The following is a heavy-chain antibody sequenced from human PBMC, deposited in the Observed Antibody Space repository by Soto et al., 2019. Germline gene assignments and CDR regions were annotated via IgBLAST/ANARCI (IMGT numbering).Heavy chain of an antibody. Sequence: GESLKISCKGSGYSFTSYWIGWVRQMPGKGLEWMGIIYPGDSDTRYSPSFQGQVTISADKSISTAYLQWVSLKASDPAMHYCAKHDGPIVVVAAVDYGGRGTLVTVS. J-gene: IGHJ4*02. D-gene: IGHD2-15*01. CDR3: AKHDGPIVVVAAVDY. CDR1: GYSFTSYW. CDR2: IYPGDSDT. V-gene: IGHV5-51*01.